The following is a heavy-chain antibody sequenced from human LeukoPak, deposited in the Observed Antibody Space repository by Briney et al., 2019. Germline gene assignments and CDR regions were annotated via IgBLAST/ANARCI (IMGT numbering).Heavy chain of an antibody. CDR3: AREGGNY. Sequence: SETLSLTCTVSGGSISSYYWSWIRQPPGKGLEWIGYIYYSGSTNYNPSLKGRVTILVDTSKNQFSLKLSSVTAADTAVYYCAREGGNYWGQGTLVSVSS. D-gene: IGHD4-23*01. J-gene: IGHJ4*02. CDR2: IYYSGST. CDR1: GGSISSYY. V-gene: IGHV4-59*01.